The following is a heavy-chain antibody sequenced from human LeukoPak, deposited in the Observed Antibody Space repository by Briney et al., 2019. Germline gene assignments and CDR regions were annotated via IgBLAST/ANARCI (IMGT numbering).Heavy chain of an antibody. CDR1: GFTFDDYA. CDR2: ISWNSGSI. Sequence: GGSLRLSCAASGFTFDDYAMHWVRQAPGKGLEWVSGISWNSGSIGYADSVKGRFTISRDNAKNSLYLQMNSLRAEDTAVYYCARGDTRIAARPNWFDPWGQGTLVTVSS. J-gene: IGHJ5*02. V-gene: IGHV3-9*01. CDR3: ARGDTRIAARPNWFDP. D-gene: IGHD6-6*01.